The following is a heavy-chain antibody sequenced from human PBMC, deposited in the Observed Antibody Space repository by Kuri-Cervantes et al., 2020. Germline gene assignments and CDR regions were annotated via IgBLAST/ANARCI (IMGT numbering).Heavy chain of an antibody. CDR2: ISSSGSTI. V-gene: IGHV3-48*03. D-gene: IGHD6-13*01. Sequence: GESLKISCAASGFTFSSYEMNWVRQAPGKGLEWVSYISSSGSTIYYADSVKGRFTISRDNAKNSLYLQMNSLRAEDTAVYYCARNIARTPGDYYYYYGMDVWGQGTTVTVSS. CDR1: GFTFSSYE. J-gene: IGHJ6*02. CDR3: ARNIARTPGDYYYYYGMDV.